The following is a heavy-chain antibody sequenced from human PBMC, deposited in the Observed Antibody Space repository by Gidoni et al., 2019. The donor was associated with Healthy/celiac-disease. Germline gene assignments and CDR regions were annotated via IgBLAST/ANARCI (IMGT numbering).Heavy chain of an antibody. CDR2: INHSGST. Sequence: QVQLQQWGAGLLKPSETLSLTCAVYGGSFSGYYWSWIRQPPGKGLEWIGEINHSGSTNYNPSLKCRVTISVDTSKNQFSLKLSSVTAADTAVYYCARGRPARVGATFLHWYFDLWGRGTLVTVSS. V-gene: IGHV4-34*01. CDR1: GGSFSGYY. D-gene: IGHD1-26*01. J-gene: IGHJ2*01. CDR3: ARGRPARVGATFLHWYFDL.